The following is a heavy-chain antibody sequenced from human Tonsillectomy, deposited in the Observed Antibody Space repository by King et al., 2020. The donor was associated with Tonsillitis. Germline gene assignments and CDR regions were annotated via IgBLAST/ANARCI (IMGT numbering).Heavy chain of an antibody. Sequence: VQLVESGGGLVQSGGSLRLSCAASGFTFSSYWMHWVRHAPGKGLVWVSRTNSDESTTTYADSVKGRFTISRDNAKNTLYLQMNSLRAEATAVYYCVRASSGVFDYWGQGTLVTVSS. J-gene: IGHJ4*02. D-gene: IGHD1-26*01. CDR3: VRASSGVFDY. V-gene: IGHV3-74*01. CDR1: GFTFSSYW. CDR2: TNSDESTT.